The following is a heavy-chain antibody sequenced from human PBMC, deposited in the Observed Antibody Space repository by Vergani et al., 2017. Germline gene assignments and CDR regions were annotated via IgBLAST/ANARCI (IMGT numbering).Heavy chain of an antibody. CDR1: GFRFSNYA. CDR2: ISYDGSNK. J-gene: IGHJ4*02. V-gene: IGHV3-30-3*01. CDR3: ARDAEITRYFDWAIDY. D-gene: IGHD3-9*01. Sequence: VELLESGGALVQPGGSLRLSCAASGFRFSNYAMSWVRQAPGKGLEWVAVISYDGSNKYYADSVKGRFTISRDNSKNTLYLQMNSLRAEDTAVYYCARDAEITRYFDWAIDYWGQGTLVTVSS.